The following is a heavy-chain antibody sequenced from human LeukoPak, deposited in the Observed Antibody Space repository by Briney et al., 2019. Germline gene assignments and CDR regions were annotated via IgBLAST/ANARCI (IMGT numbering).Heavy chain of an antibody. D-gene: IGHD3-10*01. CDR2: IYNSGST. CDR1: GGSISGYY. J-gene: IGHJ4*02. V-gene: IGHV4-59*08. CDR3: ARYGSGTYPRFDY. Sequence: SETLSLTCTVSGGSISGYYWSWIRQSPGKGLDGMAYIYNSGSTNYNPSLQSRVTISVDTSKNQFSLNLSSVTAADTAVYYCARYGSGTYPRFDYWGQGTLVTVSS.